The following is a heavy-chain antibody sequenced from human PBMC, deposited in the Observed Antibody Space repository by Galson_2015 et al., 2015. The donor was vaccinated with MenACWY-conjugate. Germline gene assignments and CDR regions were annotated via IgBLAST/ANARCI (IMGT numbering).Heavy chain of an antibody. Sequence: SLRLSCAASGLTFSSYWMHWVRQAPGKGLVWVSLINSDGSRTSYADSVKGRFTISRDNAKNTLYLQMNSLRAEDTAVYYCAVYCSSTRCYGASGGYWGQGTLVTVSS. CDR2: INSDGSRT. CDR1: GLTFSSYW. D-gene: IGHD2-2*01. V-gene: IGHV3-74*01. J-gene: IGHJ4*02. CDR3: AVYCSSTRCYGASGGY.